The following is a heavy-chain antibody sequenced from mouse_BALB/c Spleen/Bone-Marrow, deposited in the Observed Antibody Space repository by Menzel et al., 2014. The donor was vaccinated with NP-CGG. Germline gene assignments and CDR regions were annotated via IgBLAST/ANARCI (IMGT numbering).Heavy chain of an antibody. Sequence: EVQGVESGAELVKPGTSVTLSCTASGFNIKDIYMHWVKRRPEQGLEWIGRIDPANDNTKYDPKFQGKATITADTSSNTAYLHLSSPTSEDTAVYYCANYGYDGGVFAYWGQGTLVTVSA. CDR1: GFNIKDIY. J-gene: IGHJ3*01. D-gene: IGHD2-2*01. CDR2: IDPANDNT. CDR3: ANYGYDGGVFAY. V-gene: IGHV14-3*02.